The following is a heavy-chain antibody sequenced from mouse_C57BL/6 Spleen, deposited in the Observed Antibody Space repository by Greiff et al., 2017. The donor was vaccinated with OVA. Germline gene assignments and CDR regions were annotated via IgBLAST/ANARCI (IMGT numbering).Heavy chain of an antibody. CDR2: IRSKSNNYAT. V-gene: IGHV10-1*01. J-gene: IGHJ2*01. CDR1: GFSFNTYA. Sequence: VQLKESGGGLVQPKGSLKLSCAASGFSFNTYAMNWVRQAPGKGLEWVARIRSKSNNYATYYADSVKDRFTISRDDSESMLYLQMNNLKTEDTAMDYCVGRGDYFDYWGQGTTLTVSS. CDR3: VGRGDYFDY.